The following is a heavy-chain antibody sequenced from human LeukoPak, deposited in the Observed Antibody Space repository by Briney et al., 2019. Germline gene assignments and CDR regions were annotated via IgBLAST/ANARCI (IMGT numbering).Heavy chain of an antibody. CDR1: GGTFSSYT. CDR3: AADYYDSSGYYN. D-gene: IGHD3-22*01. V-gene: IGHV1-69*05. J-gene: IGHJ4*02. Sequence: EASVKVSCKASGGTFSSYTISWVRQAPGQGLEWMGRIIPIFGTANYAQKFQGRVTITTDESTSTAYMELSSLRSEDTAVYYCAADYYDSSGYYNWGQGTLVTVSS. CDR2: IIPIFGTA.